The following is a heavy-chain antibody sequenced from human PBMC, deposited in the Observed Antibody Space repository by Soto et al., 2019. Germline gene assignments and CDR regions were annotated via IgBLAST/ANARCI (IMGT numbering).Heavy chain of an antibody. J-gene: IGHJ4*02. D-gene: IGHD1-26*01. V-gene: IGHV3-48*02. Sequence: GGSLRLSCVASGFTFSSYSVNWVRQAPGKGLEWVSYISSGSKTIFYADSVKGRFTVSRDKAKNSQFLQMNSLRDDDTAVYYSAREDILGARSFDYWGRGTLVTVSS. CDR2: ISSGSKTI. CDR1: GFTFSSYS. CDR3: AREDILGARSFDY.